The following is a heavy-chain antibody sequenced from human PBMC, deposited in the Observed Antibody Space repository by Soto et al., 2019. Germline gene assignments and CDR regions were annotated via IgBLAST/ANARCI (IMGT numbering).Heavy chain of an antibody. Sequence: QVQLVQSGAEVEKPGSSVKVSCEASGGSFSTHAISWVRQAPGQGLEWMGGIIPIFGAANYARKFQGRVTTTADEYRRTVYMELSRLISEATAVYYCARSGRGWSSGPYYNYVMDVWGQGTTVTVS. CDR3: ARSGRGWSSGPYYNYVMDV. CDR2: IIPIFGAA. V-gene: IGHV1-69*01. J-gene: IGHJ6*02. CDR1: GGSFSTHA. D-gene: IGHD6-19*01.